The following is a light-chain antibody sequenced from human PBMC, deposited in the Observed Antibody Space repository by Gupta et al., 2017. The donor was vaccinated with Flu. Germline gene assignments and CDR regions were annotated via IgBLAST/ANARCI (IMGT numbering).Light chain of an antibody. CDR3: QQYDNLPYT. CDR1: QDISNY. J-gene: IGKJ2*01. V-gene: IGKV1-33*01. Sequence: PSSLSASVGDRVTITCQASQDISNYLNWYQQKPGKAPKLLIYDASNLETGVPSRFSGSGSGTDFTFTISSLQPEDIATYYCQQYDNLPYTFGQGTKLEIK. CDR2: DAS.